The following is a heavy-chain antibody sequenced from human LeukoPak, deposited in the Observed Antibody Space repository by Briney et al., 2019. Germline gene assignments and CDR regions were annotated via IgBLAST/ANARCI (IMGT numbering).Heavy chain of an antibody. CDR2: ISYIGTT. CDR1: GDSFSSHY. CDR3: ARDLVTVTKGYDI. J-gene: IGHJ3*02. Sequence: KASETLSLTFAVSGDSFSSHYWTWIRQPPARGLEWLGYISYIGTTYYNPSLKSRVTISIDTAKNQFSLKLSFVTTAATAVYYCARDLVTVTKGYDIGGRGTMARVSS. D-gene: IGHD4-17*01. V-gene: IGHV4-59*11.